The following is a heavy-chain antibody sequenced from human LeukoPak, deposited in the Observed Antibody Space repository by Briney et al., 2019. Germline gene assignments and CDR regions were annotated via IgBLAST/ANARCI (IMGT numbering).Heavy chain of an antibody. CDR3: ARHNYYNFWNALNWFDP. CDR2: IYYRGST. V-gene: IGHV4-39*01. J-gene: IGHJ5*02. D-gene: IGHD3-3*01. CDR1: GDSISSNNYY. Sequence: SETLSLTCTVSGDSISSNNYYWGWIRQPPGKGLEWIGSIYYRGSTYYNPTLKSRVLMSVDTSENHFSLKLTSATAADTAVYYCARHNYYNFWNALNWFDPWGQGTLVTVSS.